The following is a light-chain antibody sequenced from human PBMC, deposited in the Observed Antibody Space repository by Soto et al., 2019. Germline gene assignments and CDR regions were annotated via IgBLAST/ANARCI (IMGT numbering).Light chain of an antibody. Sequence: DIVMTQSPDSLAVSLGERATINCKSSQSVLYSSNNKNYLAWYQQKPGQPPKLLIYWASTRESGVPDRFSGSGSGTHFTLTISSLQAEDVAVYYCQQYYSTPTFGQGTKVDIK. CDR2: WAS. CDR1: QSVLYSSNNKNY. V-gene: IGKV4-1*01. CDR3: QQYYSTPT. J-gene: IGKJ1*01.